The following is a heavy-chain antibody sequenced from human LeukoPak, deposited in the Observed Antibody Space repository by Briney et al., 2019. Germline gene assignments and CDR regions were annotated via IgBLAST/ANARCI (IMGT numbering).Heavy chain of an antibody. CDR2: INNSGST. D-gene: IGHD5-24*01. CDR3: ARGLDGYNYVRYYYYMDV. J-gene: IGHJ6*03. Sequence: SETLSLTCAVYGGSFSGYYWSWIRQPPGKGLEWIGEINNSGSTKYNPSLKSRVTISVDTSKNQFSLKLSSVTAADTAVYYCARGLDGYNYVRYYYYMDVWGKGTTVTISS. V-gene: IGHV4-34*01. CDR1: GGSFSGYY.